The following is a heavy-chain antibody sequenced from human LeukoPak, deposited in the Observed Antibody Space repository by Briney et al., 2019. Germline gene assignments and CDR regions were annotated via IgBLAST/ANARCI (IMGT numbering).Heavy chain of an antibody. CDR1: GFTLSNDW. CDR3: VVGGGIY. J-gene: IGHJ4*02. V-gene: IGHV3-74*03. D-gene: IGHD1-26*01. CDR2: ISSDGTNT. Sequence: TGGSLRLSCAASGFTLSNDWTHWVRQAPGKGLVWVSRISSDGTNTLYADSVKGRFNISRDNARNTLHLQMNSLRADDTAVYYCVVGGGIYWGQETLVTVS.